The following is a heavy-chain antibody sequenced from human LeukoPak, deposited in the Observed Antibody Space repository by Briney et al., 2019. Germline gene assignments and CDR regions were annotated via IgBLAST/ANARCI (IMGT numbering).Heavy chain of an antibody. V-gene: IGHV3-21*01. CDR3: AREGSSGSYRRYYFDY. CDR1: GFTFSSYS. CDR2: IRSSSSYI. D-gene: IGHD1-26*01. Sequence: TGGSLRLSCAASGFTFSSYSMNWVRQAPGKGLEWVSSIRSSSSYIYYADSVKGRFTISRDNAKNSLYLQMNSLRAEDTAVYYCAREGSSGSYRRYYFDYWGQGTLVTVSS. J-gene: IGHJ4*02.